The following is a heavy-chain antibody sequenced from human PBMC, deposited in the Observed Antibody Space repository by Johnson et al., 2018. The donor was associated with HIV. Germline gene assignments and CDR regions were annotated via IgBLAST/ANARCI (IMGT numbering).Heavy chain of an antibody. V-gene: IGHV3-NL1*01. D-gene: IGHD5-12*01. CDR1: GFTFSSYG. J-gene: IGHJ3*02. Sequence: QVQLVESGGGVVQPGRSLRLSCAASGFTFSSYGMHWVRQAPGKGLEWVSVIYSGGSTYYADSVKGRFTISRDNSKNTLYLQMNSLRAEDTALYYCARMGGYVVVDAFDIWGQGTMVTVSS. CDR2: IYSGGST. CDR3: ARMGGYVVVDAFDI.